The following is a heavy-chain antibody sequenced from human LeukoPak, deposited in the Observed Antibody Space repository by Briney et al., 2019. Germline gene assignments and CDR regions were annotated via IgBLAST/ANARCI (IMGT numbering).Heavy chain of an antibody. CDR1: GFTFSSYS. J-gene: IGHJ5*02. Sequence: GGSLRLFCAASGFTFSSYSMNWVRQAPGKGLEWVSSISSSSSYIYYADSVKGRFTISRDNAKNSLYLQMNSLRAEDTAVYYCARDHCSSTSCYTTYNWFDPWGQGTLVTVSS. CDR3: ARDHCSSTSCYTTYNWFDP. V-gene: IGHV3-21*01. CDR2: ISSSSSYI. D-gene: IGHD2-2*02.